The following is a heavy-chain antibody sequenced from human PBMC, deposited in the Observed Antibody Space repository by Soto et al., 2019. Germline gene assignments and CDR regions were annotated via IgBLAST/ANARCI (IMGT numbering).Heavy chain of an antibody. V-gene: IGHV3-48*02. CDR3: ARDFGFDDV. J-gene: IGHJ6*02. D-gene: IGHD3-9*01. Sequence: TGWSLRLSCAASGFTFNIYDMNWVRQAPGKGLEWVSYISSSSDTIYYADSVKGRFTISRDNAENSLYLQMNSLRDEDTAVYYCARDFGFDDVWGQGTTVTVSS. CDR1: GFTFNIYD. CDR2: ISSSSDTI.